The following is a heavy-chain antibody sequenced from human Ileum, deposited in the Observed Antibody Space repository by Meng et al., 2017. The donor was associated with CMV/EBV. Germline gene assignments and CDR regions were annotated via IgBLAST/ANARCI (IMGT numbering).Heavy chain of an antibody. CDR1: GITFSSYA. Sequence: GGSLRLSCAASGITFSSYAMTWVRQAPGKGLEWVAVIYSDGGTTDYADSVKGRFTISRDNSKNTLYLQMNNLRAEDTAVYYCAREEGYTRPHYFDYWGQGTRVTGAS. D-gene: IGHD6-13*01. J-gene: IGHJ4*02. CDR2: IYSDGGTT. V-gene: IGHV3-23*03. CDR3: AREEGYTRPHYFDY.